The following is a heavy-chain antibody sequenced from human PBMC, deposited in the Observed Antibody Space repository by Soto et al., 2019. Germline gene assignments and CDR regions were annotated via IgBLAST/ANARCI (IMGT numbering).Heavy chain of an antibody. V-gene: IGHV1-69*01. CDR2: IIPIFGTA. D-gene: IGHD6-13*01. J-gene: IGHJ6*02. CDR3: ASSAAVLYYYYYGMDV. CDR1: GGTFSSYA. Sequence: QVQLVQSGAEVKKPGSSVKVSCKASGGTFSSYAISWVRQAPGQGLEWMGGIIPIFGTANYAQKFQGRVTITADEYTSTAYMELRSLRAEDTAVYYCASSAAVLYYYYYGMDVWGQGTTVTVSS.